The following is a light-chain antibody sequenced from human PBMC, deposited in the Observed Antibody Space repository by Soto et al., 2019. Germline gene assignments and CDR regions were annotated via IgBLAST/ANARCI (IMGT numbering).Light chain of an antibody. CDR1: EDINSR. CDR3: QQADSFPIP. Sequence: IQLTQYTSSVSASVGDRVTISCRASEDINSRLAWYQQKPGNAPKLLIYAAFILQSGVPSRFSGYGSGTDFTLSISSLQPEDFATYYCQQADSFPIPFGQGTRLAI. CDR2: AAF. J-gene: IGKJ5*01. V-gene: IGKV1-12*01.